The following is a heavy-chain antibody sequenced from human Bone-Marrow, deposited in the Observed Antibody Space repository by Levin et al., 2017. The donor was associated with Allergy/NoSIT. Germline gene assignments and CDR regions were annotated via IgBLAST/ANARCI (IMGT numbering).Heavy chain of an antibody. D-gene: IGHD6-13*01. CDR3: ARGAGGAAAGIGSDDY. V-gene: IGHV4-34*01. Sequence: PSETLSLTCAVYGGSFSGYYWSWIRQPPGKGLEWIGEINHSGSTNYNPSLKSRVTISVDTSKNQFSLKLSSVTAADTAVYYCARGAGGAAAGIGSDDYWGQGTLVTVSS. CDR1: GGSFSGYY. J-gene: IGHJ4*02. CDR2: INHSGST.